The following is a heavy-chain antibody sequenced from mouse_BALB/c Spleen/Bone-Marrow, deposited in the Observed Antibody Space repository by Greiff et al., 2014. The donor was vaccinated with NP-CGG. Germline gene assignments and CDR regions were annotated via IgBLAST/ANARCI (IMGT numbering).Heavy chain of an antibody. J-gene: IGHJ1*01. Sequence: EVQLQQSGPELVKPGASVKISCKASGYTFTDYNMHWVKQSHGKSLEWIGYIYPYNGGTGYNQKFKSKATLTVGNSSSTAYMELRSLTSEDSAVYYCARSYGNWYFDVWGAGTTVTVSS. CDR3: ARSYGNWYFDV. CDR1: GYTFTDYN. V-gene: IGHV1S29*02. CDR2: IYPYNGGT. D-gene: IGHD2-10*02.